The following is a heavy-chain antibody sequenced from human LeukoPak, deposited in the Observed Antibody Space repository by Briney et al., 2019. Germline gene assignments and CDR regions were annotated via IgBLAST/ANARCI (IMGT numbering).Heavy chain of an antibody. Sequence: SETLSLTCTVSGGSISGTTSYWGWIRQPPGKGLQWIGSIYYSGNTYYNPSLKSRVTISVDTSKNRFSLTLNSVTAADTAVYYCATLLSAPRDYWGQGILVTVSS. V-gene: IGHV4-39*01. D-gene: IGHD3-10*01. J-gene: IGHJ4*02. CDR3: ATLLSAPRDY. CDR2: IYYSGNT. CDR1: GGSISGTTSY.